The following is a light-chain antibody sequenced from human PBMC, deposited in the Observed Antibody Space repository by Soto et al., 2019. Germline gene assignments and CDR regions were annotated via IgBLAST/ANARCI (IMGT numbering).Light chain of an antibody. CDR1: QSVSKY. CDR2: DAF. CDR3: QQRISWPLT. Sequence: EIVLTQSPATLSLSPGERATLSCRASQSVSKYLAWYQQKPGQVPRLLIYDAFNRATGVPVRFSGSGSGTDFTLTISSLEPEDCAVYYCQQRISWPLTFGPGTKVEIK. J-gene: IGKJ3*01. V-gene: IGKV3-11*01.